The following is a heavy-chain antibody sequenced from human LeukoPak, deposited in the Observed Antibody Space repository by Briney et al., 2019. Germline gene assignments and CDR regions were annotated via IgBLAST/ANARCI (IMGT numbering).Heavy chain of an antibody. CDR3: AKGREQLDY. CDR1: GFTFRGYA. CDR2: ISGSGGST. J-gene: IGHJ4*02. V-gene: IGHV3-23*01. Sequence: PGGSLRLSCAASGFTFRGYAMNWVRQAPGKGLEWVSGISGSGGSTYYADSVKGRLTISRDNSKNTLYLQMNTLRAEDTAIYYCAKGREQLDYWGQGTPVTVSS. D-gene: IGHD6-13*01.